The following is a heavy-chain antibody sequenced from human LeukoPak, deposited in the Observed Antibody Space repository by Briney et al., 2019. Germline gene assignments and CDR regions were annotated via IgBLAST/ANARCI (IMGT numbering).Heavy chain of an antibody. CDR1: GFTFSDYT. D-gene: IGHD4-17*01. CDR3: ARNPYGDHSFDY. V-gene: IGHV3-30*04. Sequence: AGSLRLSCAASGFTFSDYTIHWVRQATGKGLEWLTFISSDGSDKNYADSVKGRFTISRDNSKSTLYLQMNSLSTDDTALYYCARNPYGDHSFDYWGQGALVTVSA. J-gene: IGHJ4*02. CDR2: ISSDGSDK.